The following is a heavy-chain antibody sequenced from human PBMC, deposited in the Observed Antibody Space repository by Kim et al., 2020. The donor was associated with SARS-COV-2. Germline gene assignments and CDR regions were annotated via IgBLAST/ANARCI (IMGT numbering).Heavy chain of an antibody. CDR3: ARGGIAAAGEFDY. D-gene: IGHD6-13*01. CDR1: GGSISSYY. V-gene: IGHV4-59*13. Sequence: SETLSLTCTVSGGSISSYYWSWIRQPPGKGLEWIGYIYYSGSTNYNPSLKSRVTISVDTSKNQFSLKLSSVTAADTAVYYCARGGIAAAGEFDYWGQGTLVTVSS. J-gene: IGHJ4*02. CDR2: IYYSGST.